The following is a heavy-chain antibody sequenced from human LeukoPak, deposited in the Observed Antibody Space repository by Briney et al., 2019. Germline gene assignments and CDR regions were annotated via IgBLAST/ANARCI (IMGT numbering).Heavy chain of an antibody. D-gene: IGHD6-13*01. V-gene: IGHV3-23*01. J-gene: IGHJ4*02. Sequence: PGGSLRLSCAASGFTFSSYAMSWVRQAPGKGLEWVSAISGSGGSTYYADSVKGRFTISRDNSKNTLYLQMNSLRAEDTAVYYCAHHRESSSLYHVYFDYWGQGTLVTVSS. CDR2: ISGSGGST. CDR3: AHHRESSSLYHVYFDY. CDR1: GFTFSSYA.